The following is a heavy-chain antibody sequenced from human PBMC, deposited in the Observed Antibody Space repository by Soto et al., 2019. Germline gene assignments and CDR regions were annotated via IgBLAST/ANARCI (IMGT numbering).Heavy chain of an antibody. J-gene: IGHJ4*02. D-gene: IGHD3-16*01. CDR3: ARVRRDGHNYFDY. Sequence: SVKVSCKASGGTFSSYAISWVRQAPGQGLEWMGGIIPIFGTANYAQKFQGRVTITADESTSTAYMELSSLRSEDTAVYYCARVRRDGHNYFDYWGQGTLVTVSS. V-gene: IGHV1-69*13. CDR2: IIPIFGTA. CDR1: GGTFSSYA.